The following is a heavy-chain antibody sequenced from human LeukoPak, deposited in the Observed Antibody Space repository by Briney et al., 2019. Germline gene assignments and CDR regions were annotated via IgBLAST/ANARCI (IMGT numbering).Heavy chain of an antibody. D-gene: IGHD6-25*01. J-gene: IGHJ3*02. CDR3: ARVTESLARLPEDAFDI. CDR1: GFTFNTYA. Sequence: PGGSLRLSCAASGFTFNTYAMSWVRQAPGKGLEWVSGVSGSGSNTYYADSVKGRFTISRDISNNTLYLQMNSLRAEDTAVYYCARVTESLARLPEDAFDIWGQGTMVTVSS. CDR2: VSGSGSNT. V-gene: IGHV3-23*01.